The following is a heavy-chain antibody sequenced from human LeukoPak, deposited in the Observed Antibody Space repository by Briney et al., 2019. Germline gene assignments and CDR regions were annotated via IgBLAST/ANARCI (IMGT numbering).Heavy chain of an antibody. J-gene: IGHJ4*02. CDR1: GFAFSRFA. V-gene: IGHV3-23*01. CDR3: VKDANYYDSSGFFIPFDY. D-gene: IGHD3-22*01. Sequence: GGSLRLSCSASGFAFSRFAMTWVRHLPGKGLDWVSTISGNGHQTYYGDSVKGRFSVSRDNSKNILYLQMDSLRADDSALYYCVKDANYYDSSGFFIPFDYWGQGTLVTVSS. CDR2: ISGNGHQT.